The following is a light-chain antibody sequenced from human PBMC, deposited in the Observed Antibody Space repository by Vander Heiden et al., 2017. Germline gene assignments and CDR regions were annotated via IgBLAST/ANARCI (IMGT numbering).Light chain of an antibody. CDR2: GAS. Sequence: TLSVSPGERATLSCRASQSVSSNLAWYQQKPGQAPRLLIYGASTRATGIPARFGGSGSGTEFTLTISSLQSEDFAVYYCQQENNWPYTFGQGTKMEIK. CDR3: QQENNWPYT. J-gene: IGKJ2*01. V-gene: IGKV3-15*01. CDR1: QSVSSN.